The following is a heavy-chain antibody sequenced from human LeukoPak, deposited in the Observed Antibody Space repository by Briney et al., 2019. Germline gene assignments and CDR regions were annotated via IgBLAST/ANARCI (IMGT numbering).Heavy chain of an antibody. D-gene: IGHD1-26*01. CDR3: AAGASGSSEHPFGY. Sequence: SVKVSCKASGGTFSSYAISWVRQAPGQGLEWMGGIIPIFGTANYAQKFQERVTITRDMSTSTAYMELSSLRSEDTAVYYCAAGASGSSEHPFGYWGQGTLVTVSS. CDR1: GGTFSSYA. J-gene: IGHJ4*02. CDR2: IIPIFGTA. V-gene: IGHV1-69*05.